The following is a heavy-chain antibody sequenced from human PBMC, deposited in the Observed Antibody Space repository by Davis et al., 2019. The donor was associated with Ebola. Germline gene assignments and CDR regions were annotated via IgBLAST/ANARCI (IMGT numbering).Heavy chain of an antibody. CDR1: GYSFTDDG. CDR2: ISTYNGNT. V-gene: IGHV1-18*01. D-gene: IGHD2-2*01. Sequence: AASVKVSCKASGYSFTDDGISWVRQAPGQGLEWMGWISTYNGNTNYAQKVQGRITMTTDTSTSTAYMELRSLRSDDTAVYYCARTGRYCSSTSCYGDYWGQGTLVTVSS. J-gene: IGHJ4*02. CDR3: ARTGRYCSSTSCYGDY.